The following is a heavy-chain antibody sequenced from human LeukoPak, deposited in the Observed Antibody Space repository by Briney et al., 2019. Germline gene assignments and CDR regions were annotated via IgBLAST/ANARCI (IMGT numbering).Heavy chain of an antibody. CDR1: GFTFSSYE. CDR2: IGGSGTTI. CDR3: VSAYGGLLDY. J-gene: IGHJ4*02. V-gene: IGHV3-48*03. D-gene: IGHD3-16*01. Sequence: GGSLRLSCAASGFTFSSYEMNWVRQVPRKGVEWASYIGGSGTTIYYADSVKGRFTISRDNAKNSLYLQMNSLRAEDTAVYYCVSAYGGLLDYWGQGTLVTVSS.